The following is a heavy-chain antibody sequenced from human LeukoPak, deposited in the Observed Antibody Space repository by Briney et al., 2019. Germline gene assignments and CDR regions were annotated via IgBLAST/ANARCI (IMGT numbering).Heavy chain of an antibody. V-gene: IGHV4-31*03. CDR1: GGSISSGGYY. CDR3: ARAISSGYCDY. Sequence: TTSQTLSLTCTASGGSISSGGYYWSWLRQHPGKGLEWIGYIYYSGSTYYNPSLKSRVTISVDTSKNQFSLKLSSVTAADTAVYYCARAISSGYCDYWGQGTLVTVSS. J-gene: IGHJ4*02. CDR2: IYYSGST. D-gene: IGHD3-22*01.